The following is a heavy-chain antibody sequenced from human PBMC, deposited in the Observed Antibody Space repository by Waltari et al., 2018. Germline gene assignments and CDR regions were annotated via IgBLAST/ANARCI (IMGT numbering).Heavy chain of an antibody. CDR2: ISSGSGGST. J-gene: IGHJ4*02. CDR3: ARRGSYYFDY. D-gene: IGHD1-26*01. CDR1: GFKVNDYG. Sequence: QVQLVQSGGGLVQPGTSLRLSCAAFGFKVNDYGMYWVRQAPGKGLEWVAGISSGSGGSTYYADSGKGRFTISRDNSKNTLDLQMNSLRAEDTAVYYGARRGSYYFDYWGQGTLVTVSS. V-gene: IGHV3-33*08.